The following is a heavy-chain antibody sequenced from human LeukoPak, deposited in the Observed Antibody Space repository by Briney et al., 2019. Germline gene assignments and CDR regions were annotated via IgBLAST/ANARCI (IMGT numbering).Heavy chain of an antibody. V-gene: IGHV4-34*01. CDR2: INHSGST. J-gene: IGHJ3*02. CDR3: ARLRLLRSAFDI. D-gene: IGHD3-16*01. CDR1: GGSFSGYY. Sequence: SETLSLTCAVYGGSFSGYYWSWIRQPPGKGLEWIGEINHSGSTNYNPSLKSRVTISVDTSKNQFSLKLSSVTAADTAVYYCARLRLLRSAFDIWGQGTMVTVSS.